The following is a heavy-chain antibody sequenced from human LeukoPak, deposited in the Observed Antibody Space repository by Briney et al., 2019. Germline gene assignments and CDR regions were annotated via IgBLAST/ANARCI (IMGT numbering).Heavy chain of an antibody. CDR1: GGSFSGYY. Sequence: SETLSLTCAVYGGSFSGYYWSWIRQPPGKGLEWIGEINHSGSTNYNPSLKSRVTISVDTSKNQFSLKLSSVTAADTAVYYCARGGDQWLVSYFDYWGQGTLVTVSP. D-gene: IGHD6-19*01. CDR3: ARGGDQWLVSYFDY. CDR2: INHSGST. J-gene: IGHJ4*02. V-gene: IGHV4-34*01.